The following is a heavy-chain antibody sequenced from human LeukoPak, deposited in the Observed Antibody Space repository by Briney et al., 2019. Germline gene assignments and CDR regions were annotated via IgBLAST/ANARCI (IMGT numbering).Heavy chain of an antibody. J-gene: IGHJ4*02. V-gene: IGHV3-30*02. CDR1: GFTFSSYG. D-gene: IGHD2-2*01. CDR3: AKEYCSSTSCYVSD. Sequence: GGSLRLSCAASGFTFSSYGMHWVRQAPGKGLEWVAFIRYDGSNNYYADSVKGRFTISRHNSKNTLYLQMNSLRAEDTAVYYCAKEYCSSTSCYVSDWGQGTLVTVSS. CDR2: IRYDGSNN.